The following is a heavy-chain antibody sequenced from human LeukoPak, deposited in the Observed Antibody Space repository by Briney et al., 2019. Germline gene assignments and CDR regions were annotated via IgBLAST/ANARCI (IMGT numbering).Heavy chain of an antibody. CDR1: GYSFTSYW. Sequence: GESLKISCKGSGYSFTSYWIGWVRQMPGKGLEWMGIIYPGDSDITYSPSFQGQVTISADKSINTAYLQWSSLKASDTAMYYCARRVDYSSSSSLDYWGQGTLVTVSS. CDR3: ARRVDYSSSSSLDY. D-gene: IGHD6-6*01. V-gene: IGHV5-51*01. J-gene: IGHJ4*02. CDR2: IYPGDSDI.